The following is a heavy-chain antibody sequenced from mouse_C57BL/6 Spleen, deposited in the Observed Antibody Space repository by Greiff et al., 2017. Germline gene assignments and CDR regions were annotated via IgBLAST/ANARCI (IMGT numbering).Heavy chain of an antibody. CDR3: ARGNGYLFAY. V-gene: IGHV1-22*01. J-gene: IGHJ3*01. CDR2: INPNNGGT. D-gene: IGHD2-2*01. Sequence: DVKLQESGPELVKPGASVKMSCKASGYTFTDYNMHWVKQSHGKSLEWIGYINPNNGGTSYNQKFKGKATLTVNKSSSTAYMELRSLTSEDSAVYYCARGNGYLFAYWGQGTLVTVSA. CDR1: GYTFTDYN.